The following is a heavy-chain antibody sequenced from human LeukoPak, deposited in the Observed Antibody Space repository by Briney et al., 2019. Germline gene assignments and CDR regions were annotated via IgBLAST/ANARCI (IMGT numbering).Heavy chain of an antibody. D-gene: IGHD3-22*01. Sequence: TSETLSLTCTVSGGSISSYYWSWIRQTPGKGLEWIGYIYYSGNINYNPSLKSRVTISVDTSKNQFSLKLSSVTAADTAVYYCASYSYYYDSSGYFDYWGQGTLVTVSS. CDR3: ASYSYYYDSSGYFDY. CDR2: IYYSGNI. V-gene: IGHV4-59*01. J-gene: IGHJ4*02. CDR1: GGSISSYY.